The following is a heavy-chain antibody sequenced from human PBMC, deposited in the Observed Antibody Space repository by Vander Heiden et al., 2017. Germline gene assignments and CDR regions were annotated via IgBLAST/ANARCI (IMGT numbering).Heavy chain of an antibody. J-gene: IGHJ5*02. V-gene: IGHV3-13*01. CDR3: ARGSPVVNGDYVWFDP. D-gene: IGHD4-17*01. CDR2: IGTAGDT. Sequence: EVQLVESGGGLVQPGGSLRLSCAASGFTFSGYDMHWVRQATGKGLEWVSAIGTAGDTYYPGSVKGRFTISRENAKNSLYLQMNSLRAGDTAVYYCARGSPVVNGDYVWFDPWGQGTLVTVSS. CDR1: GFTFSGYD.